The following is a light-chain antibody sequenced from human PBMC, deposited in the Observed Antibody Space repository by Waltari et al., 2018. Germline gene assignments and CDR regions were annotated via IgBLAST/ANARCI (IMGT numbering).Light chain of an antibody. CDR1: SGSLPTTSY. Sequence: QTVVTQEPSLSVSPGGQVTLTCALCSGSLPTTSYAPRYQQPPGQAPRTLVYKANARSSGVPDRFSGSILGNTAALTITGAQADDESDYYCALYMGSGIWVFGGGTRLTVL. CDR2: KAN. J-gene: IGLJ3*02. CDR3: ALYMGSGIWV. V-gene: IGLV8-61*01.